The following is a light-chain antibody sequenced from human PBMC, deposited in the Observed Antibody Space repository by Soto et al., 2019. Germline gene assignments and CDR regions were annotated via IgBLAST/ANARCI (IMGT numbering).Light chain of an antibody. V-gene: IGLV1-40*01. J-gene: IGLJ2*01. CDR3: CSYAGSYIVI. CDR2: SNN. CDR1: SSNIGAGHA. Sequence: QSVLTQPPSVSGAPGQRVTISCTGSSSNIGAGHAVHWYQQLPGTAPKLLIHSNNNRPSGVPDRFSGSKSGNTAYLTISGLQAEDEADYHCCSYAGSYIVILGGGTKLTVL.